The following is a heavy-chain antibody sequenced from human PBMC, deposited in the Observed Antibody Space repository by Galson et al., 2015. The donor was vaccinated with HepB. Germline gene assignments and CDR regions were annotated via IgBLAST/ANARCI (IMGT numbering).Heavy chain of an antibody. D-gene: IGHD2-21*01. CDR3: ARRPGCGGDCYGGDAFDI. CDR2: IYPGDSDT. CDR1: GYSFTSYW. Sequence: QSGAEVKKPGEFLKISCKGSGYSFTSYWIGWVRQMPGKGLEWMGIIYPGDSDTRYSPSFQGQVTISADKSISTAYLQWSSLKASDTATYYCARRPGCGGDCYGGDAFDIWGQGTMVTVSS. J-gene: IGHJ3*02. V-gene: IGHV5-51*03.